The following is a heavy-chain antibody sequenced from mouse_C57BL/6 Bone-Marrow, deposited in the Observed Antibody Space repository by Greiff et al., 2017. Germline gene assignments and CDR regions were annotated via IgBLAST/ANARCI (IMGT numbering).Heavy chain of an antibody. V-gene: IGHV10-1*01. CDR2: IRSKSNNYAT. CDR3: VRHADGYDYGGFAY. J-gene: IGHJ3*01. D-gene: IGHD2-4*01. Sequence: EVKLMESGGGLVQPKGSLKLSCAASGFSFNTYAMNWVRQAPGKGLEWVARIRSKSNNYATYYADSVKDRFTISRDDSESMLYLQMNNLKTEDTAMYYCVRHADGYDYGGFAYWGQGTLVTVSA. CDR1: GFSFNTYA.